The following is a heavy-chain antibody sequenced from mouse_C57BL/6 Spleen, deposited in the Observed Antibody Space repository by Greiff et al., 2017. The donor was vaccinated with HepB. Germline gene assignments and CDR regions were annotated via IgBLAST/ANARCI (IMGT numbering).Heavy chain of an antibody. V-gene: IGHV1-82*01. D-gene: IGHD1-1*01. J-gene: IGHJ2*01. CDR1: GYAFSSSW. CDR2: IYPGDGDT. CDR3: ARGGFTTVVAEYFDY. Sequence: QVQLKESGPELVKPGASVKISCKASGYAFSSSWMNWVKQRPGKGLEWIGRIYPGDGDTNYNGKFKGKATLTADKSSSTAYMQLSSLTSEDSAVYFCARGGFTTVVAEYFDYWGQGTTLTVSS.